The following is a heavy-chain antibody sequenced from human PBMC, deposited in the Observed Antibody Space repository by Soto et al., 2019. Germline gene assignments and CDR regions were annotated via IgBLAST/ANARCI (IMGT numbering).Heavy chain of an antibody. J-gene: IGHJ4*02. V-gene: IGHV1-69*06. Sequence: SVKVSCKASGGTFSSYAISWVRQAPGQGLEWMGGIIPIFGTANYAQKFQGRVTITADKSTSTAYMELSSLRSEDTAVYYCARDALGYCSSTSCRLDYWGQGALVTVSS. CDR1: GGTFSSYA. CDR2: IIPIFGTA. CDR3: ARDALGYCSSTSCRLDY. D-gene: IGHD2-2*01.